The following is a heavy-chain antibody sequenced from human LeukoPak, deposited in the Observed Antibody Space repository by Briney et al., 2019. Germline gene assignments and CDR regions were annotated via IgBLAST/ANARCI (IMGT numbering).Heavy chain of an antibody. V-gene: IGHV4-4*07. D-gene: IGHD1-1*01. CDR2: IYASGST. CDR1: GVSISSYC. CDR3: ARWPTTQGTFDI. J-gene: IGHJ3*02. Sequence: SETLSLTCTVSGVSISSYCLSWIRQPAGKGLEWIGRIYASGSTNYNPSLKSRGTMSVDTSKNQFSLKLTSVTAADTAVYYCARWPTTQGTFDIWGQGTMVTVSS.